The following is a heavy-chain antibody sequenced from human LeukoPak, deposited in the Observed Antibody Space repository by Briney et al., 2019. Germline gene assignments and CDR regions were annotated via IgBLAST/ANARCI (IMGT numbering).Heavy chain of an antibody. D-gene: IGHD4-17*01. V-gene: IGHV4-59*11. J-gene: IGHJ3*02. CDR1: ADSLSSHY. Sequence: SETLSLTCAVSADSLSSHYWNWIRKPPAKGQEWVWYISYIGSTNYKPSLKSRVTISIDTSKNQFSLKLTSVTAADTAVYYCARDLVTVTKGFDIWGQGTMVSVSS. CDR2: ISYIGST. CDR3: ARDLVTVTKGFDI.